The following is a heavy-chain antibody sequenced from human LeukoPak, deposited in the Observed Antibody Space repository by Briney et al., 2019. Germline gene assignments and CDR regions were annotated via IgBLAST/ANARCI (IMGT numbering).Heavy chain of an antibody. CDR3: ARGSRSKWELRCYFDY. J-gene: IGHJ4*02. CDR2: INPNSGGT. V-gene: IGHV1-2*02. Sequence: ASVKVSCKASGYTFTGYYMHWVRQAPGQGLEWMGWINPNSGGTNYAQKFQGRVTMTRDTSISTAYMELSRLRSDDTAVYYCARGSRSKWELRCYFDYWGQGTLVTVSS. D-gene: IGHD1-26*01. CDR1: GYTFTGYY.